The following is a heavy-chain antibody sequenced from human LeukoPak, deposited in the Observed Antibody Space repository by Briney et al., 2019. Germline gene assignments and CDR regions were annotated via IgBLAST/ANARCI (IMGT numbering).Heavy chain of an antibody. CDR3: ARGPSGNNNLWMDY. CDR1: GSTVSSYE. CDR2: ISSSGSTI. D-gene: IGHD3-10*01. J-gene: IGHJ4*02. Sequence: GGSLRLSCAASGSTVSSYEMNWVRQAPGKGLERISYISSSGSTIYYADSVKGRFTTSRDNAKNSVYLQMNSLRAEDTAVYYCARGPSGNNNLWMDYWGQGTLVSVSS. V-gene: IGHV3-48*03.